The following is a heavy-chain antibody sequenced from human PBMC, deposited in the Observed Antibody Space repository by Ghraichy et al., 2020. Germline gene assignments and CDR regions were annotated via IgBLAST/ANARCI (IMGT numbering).Heavy chain of an antibody. D-gene: IGHD2-21*01. CDR2: LSGSGDTT. Sequence: GGSLRLSCAASGFTFSSYAMNWVRQAPGKGLEWVSSLSGSGDTTYYADSVKGRFTISRANSKNTLYLQMSSLRAEDTAMYYCGKTDCGGGGRRLITYRAQGTLGTLSS. CDR3: GKTDCGGGGRRLITY. CDR1: GFTFSSYA. J-gene: IGHJ4*02. V-gene: IGHV3-23*01.